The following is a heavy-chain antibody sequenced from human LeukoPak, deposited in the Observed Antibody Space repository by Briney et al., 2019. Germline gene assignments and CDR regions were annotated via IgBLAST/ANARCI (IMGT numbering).Heavy chain of an antibody. CDR3: ARDGWAQVVPAAIPTWFDP. CDR2: ISAYNGNT. CDR1: GYTFTSYG. D-gene: IGHD2-2*02. V-gene: IGHV1-18*01. J-gene: IGHJ5*02. Sequence: ASVKVSCKASGYTFTSYGISWVRQAPGQGLEWMGWISAYNGNTNYAQKLQGRVTMTTDTSTSTAYMELRSLRSDDTAVYYCARDGWAQVVPAAIPTWFDPWGQGTLVTVSS.